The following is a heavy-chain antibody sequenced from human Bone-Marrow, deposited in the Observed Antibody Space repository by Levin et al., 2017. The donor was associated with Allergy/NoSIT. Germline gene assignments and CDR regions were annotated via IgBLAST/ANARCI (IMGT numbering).Heavy chain of an antibody. V-gene: IGHV3-23*01. CDR3: AKEEASRLADAFDI. D-gene: IGHD3-9*01. Sequence: LGESLKISCAASGFSYGTYAMSWVRQAPGKGPEWVSAISANGGSTYYADSVKGRFTISRDNSENTLYLQMNSLRAGDTAVYYCAKEEASRLADAFDIWGQGTMVTVSS. CDR1: GFSYGTYA. CDR2: ISANGGST. J-gene: IGHJ3*02.